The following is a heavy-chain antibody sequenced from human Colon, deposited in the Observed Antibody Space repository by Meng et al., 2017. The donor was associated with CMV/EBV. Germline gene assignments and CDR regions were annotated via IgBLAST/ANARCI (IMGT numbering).Heavy chain of an antibody. J-gene: IGHJ6*02. CDR1: GGTFRSSA. CDR2: IIPLLGTV. CDR3: ARDRLDQLRFGRGIDV. D-gene: IGHD3-16*01. V-gene: IGHV1-69*11. Sequence: SVTVSCQASGGTFRSSAVNWVRQAPGQGLKWMGRIIPLLGTVTNAQKFQGRVTITADDSTSTAFIQLSSLRSEDTAVYYCARDRLDQLRFGRGIDVWGQGTTVTVSS.